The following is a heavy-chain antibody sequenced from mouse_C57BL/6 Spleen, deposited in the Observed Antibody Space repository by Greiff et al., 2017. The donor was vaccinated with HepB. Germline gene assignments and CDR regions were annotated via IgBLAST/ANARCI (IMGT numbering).Heavy chain of an antibody. CDR2: INPNNGGT. V-gene: IGHV1-22*01. J-gene: IGHJ4*01. D-gene: IGHD2-1*01. CDR3: AREIYYGNYGRSAMDY. CDR1: GYTFTDYN. Sequence: VHVKQSGPELVKPGASVKMSCKASGYTFTDYNMHWVKQSHGKSLEWIGYINPNNGGTSYNQKFKGKATLTVNKSSSTAYMELRSLTSEDSAVYYCAREIYYGNYGRSAMDYWGQGTSVTVSS.